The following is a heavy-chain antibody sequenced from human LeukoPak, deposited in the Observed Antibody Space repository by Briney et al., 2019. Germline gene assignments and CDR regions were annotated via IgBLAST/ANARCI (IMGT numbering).Heavy chain of an antibody. J-gene: IGHJ3*02. D-gene: IGHD3-10*01. V-gene: IGHV3-53*01. Sequence: GGSLRLSCAASGFTVRSNYMSWVRQAPGKGLEWVSIIYGGGSVFYADSVKGRFTISRDNSKNTLYLQMNSLRGEDTAVYYCARGRSYLSAFDIWGQGTMVTVSS. CDR2: IYGGGSV. CDR1: GFTVRSNY. CDR3: ARGRSYLSAFDI.